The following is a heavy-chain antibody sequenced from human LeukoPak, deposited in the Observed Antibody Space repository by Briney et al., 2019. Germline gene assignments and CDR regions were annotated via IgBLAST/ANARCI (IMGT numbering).Heavy chain of an antibody. Sequence: GGSLRLSCTASGFSFSGHWMRWARQLPGKGLVWVSRISPTGSTTSYADSVKGRFTVSRDNAKNTLYLQVNNLRAEDTAVYYCARGPNSNWSGLDFWGQGTLLTVSS. CDR3: ARGPNSNWSGLDF. J-gene: IGHJ4*02. D-gene: IGHD6-6*01. V-gene: IGHV3-74*01. CDR1: GFSFSGHW. CDR2: ISPTGSTT.